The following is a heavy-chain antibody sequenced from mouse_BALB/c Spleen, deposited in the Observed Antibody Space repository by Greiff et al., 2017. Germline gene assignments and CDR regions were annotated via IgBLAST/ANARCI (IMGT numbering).Heavy chain of an antibody. CDR1: GFTFNTYA. J-gene: IGHJ3*01. V-gene: IGHV10-1*02. D-gene: IGHD2-4*01. CDR3: VRPIYYEGFAY. CDR2: IRSKSNNYAT. Sequence: EVMLVESGGGLVQPKGSLKLSCAASGFTFNTYAMNWVRQAPGKGLEWVARIRSKSNNYATYYADSVKDRFTISRDDSQSMLYLQMNNLKTEDTAMYYCVRPIYYEGFAYWGQGTLVTVSA.